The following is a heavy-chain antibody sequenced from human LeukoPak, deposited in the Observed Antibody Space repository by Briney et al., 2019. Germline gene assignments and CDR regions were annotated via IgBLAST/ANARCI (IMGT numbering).Heavy chain of an antibody. V-gene: IGHV3-20*04. D-gene: IGHD3-22*01. CDR1: GFTFDDYG. CDR3: ARGSYYYDSSGYPFDY. J-gene: IGHJ4*02. Sequence: GGSLRLSCAASGFTFDDYGMSWVRQAPGKGLEWVSGTNWNGGSTGYADSVKGRFTISRDNAKNSLYLQMNSLRAEDTALYYCARGSYYYDSSGYPFDYWGQGTLVTVSS. CDR2: TNWNGGST.